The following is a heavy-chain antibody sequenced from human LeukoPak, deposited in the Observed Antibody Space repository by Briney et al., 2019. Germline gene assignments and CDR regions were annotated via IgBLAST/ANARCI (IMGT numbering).Heavy chain of an antibody. CDR1: GFTFDDYA. CDR2: ISWNSGSI. Sequence: GRSLRLSCAASGFTFDDYAMHWVRQAPGKGLEWVSGISWNSGSIGYADSVKGRFTISRDNAKNSLYLQMDSLRAEDMALYYCAKGAYDSSGYSTYRGYFDYWGQGTLVTVSS. CDR3: AKGAYDSSGYSTYRGYFDY. D-gene: IGHD3-22*01. V-gene: IGHV3-9*03. J-gene: IGHJ4*02.